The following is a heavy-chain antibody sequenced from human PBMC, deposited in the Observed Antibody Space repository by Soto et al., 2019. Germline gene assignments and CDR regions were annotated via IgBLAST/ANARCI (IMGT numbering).Heavy chain of an antibody. D-gene: IGHD6-19*01. CDR2: IYYVGST. CDR1: NGSISSRYY. J-gene: IGHJ2*01. Sequence: LQLQESGPGLVKPSETLSLTCTVSNGSISSRYYWGWLRQTPGKGLEWTASIYYVGSTYYSPSLESRVTISVDTSNNQFSLRLNSVTAADTAVYYCARTAVATHWYFDLWGRGTLVT. V-gene: IGHV4-39*01. CDR3: ARTAVATHWYFDL.